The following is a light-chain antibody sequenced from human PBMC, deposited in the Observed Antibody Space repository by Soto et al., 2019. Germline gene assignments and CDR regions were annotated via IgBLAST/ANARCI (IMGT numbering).Light chain of an antibody. CDR1: QSVASN. Sequence: EIVMTQSPASLSVSPGDGATLSCRASQSVASNVAWYQQKPGKGPRLLIHGASTRAVGVPARFRGSGSGTNFTLTISSLQSEDFAVYYCQQYHNWPPQYTFGQGTKLQIK. J-gene: IGKJ2*01. CDR2: GAS. V-gene: IGKV3-15*01. CDR3: QQYHNWPPQYT.